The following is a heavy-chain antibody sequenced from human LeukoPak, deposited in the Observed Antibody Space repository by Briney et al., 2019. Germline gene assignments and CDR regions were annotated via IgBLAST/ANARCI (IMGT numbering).Heavy chain of an antibody. Sequence: GSPRLSCAASGFTFSSYSMNWVHHAPEKGLETLSYISSSSSIIYYADSVKGRFTISRDNAKNSLYLQMNSLRDEDTAVYYCARDGDSSGYYAAFDIWGQGTMVTVSS. CDR2: ISSSSSII. CDR3: ARDGDSSGYYAAFDI. D-gene: IGHD3-22*01. V-gene: IGHV3-48*02. J-gene: IGHJ3*02. CDR1: GFTFSSYS.